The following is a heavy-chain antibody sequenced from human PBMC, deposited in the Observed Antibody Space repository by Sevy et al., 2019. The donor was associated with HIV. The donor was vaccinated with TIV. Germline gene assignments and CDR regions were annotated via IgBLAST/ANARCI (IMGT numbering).Heavy chain of an antibody. Sequence: GGSLRVSCAASGFTYNKYAMSWVRQAPGKGLEWVSIIGGLDKNTYYADSVKGRFTISRDNSNNTLYLQMNSVRAEDTAVYYCARSRASDIWGQGTKVTVSS. J-gene: IGHJ3*02. CDR3: ARSRASDI. CDR2: IGGLDKNT. V-gene: IGHV3-23*01. CDR1: GFTYNKYA.